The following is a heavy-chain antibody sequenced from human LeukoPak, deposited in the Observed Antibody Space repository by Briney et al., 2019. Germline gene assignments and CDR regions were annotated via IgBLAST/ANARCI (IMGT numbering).Heavy chain of an antibody. CDR3: AKDFSDYGGYCSGGSCYGINWFDP. CDR2: ISGSGGST. CDR1: GFTFDDYA. V-gene: IGHV3-23*01. Sequence: GGSLRLSCAASGFTFDDYAMHWVRQAPGKGLEWVSAISGSGGSTYYADSVKGRFTISRDNSKNTLYLQMNSLRAEETAVYYCAKDFSDYGGYCSGGSCYGINWFDPWGQGTLVTVSS. D-gene: IGHD2-15*01. J-gene: IGHJ5*02.